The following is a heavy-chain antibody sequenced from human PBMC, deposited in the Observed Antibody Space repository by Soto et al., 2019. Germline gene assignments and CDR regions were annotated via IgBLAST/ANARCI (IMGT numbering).Heavy chain of an antibody. Sequence: GGSLRLSCAASGFTFSSYSMNWVRQAPGKGLEWVSGIGTAGDTYYTGSVKGRFIMSRENAKNSLYLQMNSLRAGDTAVYYCTRGADGFDYWGQGTLVTVSS. D-gene: IGHD3-16*01. J-gene: IGHJ4*02. CDR3: TRGADGFDY. CDR2: IGTAGDT. V-gene: IGHV3-13*01. CDR1: GFTFSSYS.